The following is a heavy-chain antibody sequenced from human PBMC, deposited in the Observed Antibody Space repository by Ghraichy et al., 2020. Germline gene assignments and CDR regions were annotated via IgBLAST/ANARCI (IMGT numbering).Heavy chain of an antibody. D-gene: IGHD3-16*01. CDR2: ISDTGTT. V-gene: IGHV4-59*08. CDR1: GGSVSNYY. J-gene: IGHJ5*01. CDR3: ARRGRIGGTFGWFDS. Sequence: SETLSLTCTVSGGSVSNYYWSWIRKPPGKGLEWIGCISDTGTTNYNPSLVRRVTISQDTSRTQLSLNLNSVTAADTAVYYCARRGRIGGTFGWFDSWGQGTLVTVSS.